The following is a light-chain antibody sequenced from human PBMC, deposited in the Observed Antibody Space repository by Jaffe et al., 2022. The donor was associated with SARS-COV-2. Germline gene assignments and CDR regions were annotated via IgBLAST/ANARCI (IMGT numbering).Light chain of an antibody. J-gene: IGKJ2*01. CDR1: QSLSRY. Sequence: DIQMTQSPSSLSASVGDRVIITCRASQSLSRYLNWYQQKPGKAPKLLIHAASRLQSGAPSRFSGSGSGTDFTLTISSLQPEDSATYYCQQSYSSPPTFGQGTKLDIK. CDR3: QQSYSSPPT. V-gene: IGKV1-39*01. CDR2: AAS.